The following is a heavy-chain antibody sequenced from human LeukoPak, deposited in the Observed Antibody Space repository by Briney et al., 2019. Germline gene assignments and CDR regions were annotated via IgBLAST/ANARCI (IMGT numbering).Heavy chain of an antibody. J-gene: IGHJ2*01. V-gene: IGHV4-4*07. CDR1: GGSISSYY. CDR3: ASSGSFGVPYWYFDL. Sequence: SETLSLTCTVSGGSISSYYWSWIRQPAGKGLEWIGRIYTSGSTNYNPSLKSRVTMSVDTSKNQFSLKLSSVTAADTAVYYCASSGSFGVPYWYFDLWGRGTLVTVSS. CDR2: IYTSGST. D-gene: IGHD3-3*01.